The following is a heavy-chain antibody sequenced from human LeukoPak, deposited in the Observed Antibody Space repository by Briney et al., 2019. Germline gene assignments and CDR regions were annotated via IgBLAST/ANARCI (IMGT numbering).Heavy chain of an antibody. CDR2: ISSSSSNI. CDR3: ARERYYDSSTGLDY. Sequence: GGSLRLSCAASGFTFSTYRMNWVRQAPGKGLEWVSYISSSSSNIYYADSVKGRFTISRDNAKNSLCLQMNSLRAEDTAVYYCARERYYDSSTGLDYWGQGTLVTVSS. D-gene: IGHD3-22*01. V-gene: IGHV3-48*01. J-gene: IGHJ4*02. CDR1: GFTFSTYR.